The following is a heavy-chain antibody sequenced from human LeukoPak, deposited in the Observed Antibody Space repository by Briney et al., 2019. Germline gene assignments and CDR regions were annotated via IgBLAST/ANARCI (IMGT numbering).Heavy chain of an antibody. CDR1: GFTFSSYS. Sequence: KAGGSLRLSCAASGFTFSSYSMNWVRQAPGKGLEWVSSISSSSSYIYYADSVKGRFTISRDNAKNSLYLQMNSLRAEDTAVYYCARDFGYGGNSYGAFDIWGQGTMVTVSS. V-gene: IGHV3-21*01. CDR3: ARDFGYGGNSYGAFDI. J-gene: IGHJ3*02. CDR2: ISSSSSYI. D-gene: IGHD4-23*01.